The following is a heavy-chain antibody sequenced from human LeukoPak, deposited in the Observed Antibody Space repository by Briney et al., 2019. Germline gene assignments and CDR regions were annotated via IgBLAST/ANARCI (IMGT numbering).Heavy chain of an antibody. Sequence: ASVKVSCKTSGYTFSAFYIHWVRQVPGQGLEWMGWINPNSGGTNYAQKFQGRVTMTRDTSISTAYMELSRLRSDDTAVYYCAREGYYYGSGSYYTGFDYWGQGTLVTVSS. CDR2: INPNSGGT. D-gene: IGHD3-10*01. V-gene: IGHV1-2*02. CDR1: GYTFSAFY. J-gene: IGHJ4*02. CDR3: AREGYYYGSGSYYTGFDY.